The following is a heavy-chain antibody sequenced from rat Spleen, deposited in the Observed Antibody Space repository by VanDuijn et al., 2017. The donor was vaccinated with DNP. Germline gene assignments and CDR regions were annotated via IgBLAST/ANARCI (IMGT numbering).Heavy chain of an antibody. D-gene: IGHD1-5*01. J-gene: IGHJ2*01. CDR3: ARWSIGTTSNPLDN. V-gene: IGHV5-25*01. CDR1: GFTFSNYH. CDR2: IGPSGGSI. Sequence: EVQLVEFGGGLVQPGRSLKLSCTASGFTFSNYHLAWVRQAPAKGLEWVASIGPSGGSIYYRDSVKGRFTVSSDNAKTSLYLQMDSLRSEDTATYYCARWSIGTTSNPLDNWGQGVMVTVSS.